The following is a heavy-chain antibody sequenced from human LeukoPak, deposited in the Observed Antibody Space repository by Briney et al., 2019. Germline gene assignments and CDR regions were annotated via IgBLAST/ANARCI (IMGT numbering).Heavy chain of an antibody. D-gene: IGHD6-13*01. J-gene: IGHJ4*02. CDR2: IYPGDPDT. V-gene: IGHV5-51*01. CDR3: ARQPAPYSSSRAGFDY. CDR1: GYSFTSYW. Sequence: GESLKISCKGSGYSFTSYWIGWVRQMPGKGLEWMGIIYPGDPDTRYSPSFQGQVTISADKSISTAYLQWSSLKAPDTAMYYCARQPAPYSSSRAGFDYWGQGTLVTVSS.